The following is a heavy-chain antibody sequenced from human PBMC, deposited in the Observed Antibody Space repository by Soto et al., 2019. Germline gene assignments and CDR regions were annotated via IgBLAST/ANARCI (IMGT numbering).Heavy chain of an antibody. D-gene: IGHD3-10*01. V-gene: IGHV3-15*01. CDR1: GFTFSNAW. J-gene: IGHJ3*02. CDR3: TTGDRSTLYYYGSGSYYNDAFDI. CDR2: IKSKTDGGTT. Sequence: GGSLRLSCAASGFTFSNAWMSWVRQAPGKGLEWVGRIKSKTDGGTTDYAAPVKGRFTISRDDSKNTLYLQMNSLKTEDTDVYYCTTGDRSTLYYYGSGSYYNDAFDIWGQGTMVTVSS.